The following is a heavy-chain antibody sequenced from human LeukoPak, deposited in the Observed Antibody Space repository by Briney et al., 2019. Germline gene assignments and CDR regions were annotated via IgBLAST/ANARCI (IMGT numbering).Heavy chain of an antibody. CDR1: GGSISGHY. J-gene: IGHJ6*02. Sequence: SETLSLTCTVSGGSISGHYWTWIRQPPGKGLEWIGQIHYSGRPDYNPSLKSRVTISVDTSKDQLSLKVTSVTGADTTVYYCARFGVDYDMDVWGQGTTVTVSS. CDR2: IHYSGRP. D-gene: IGHD3-16*01. V-gene: IGHV4-59*11. CDR3: ARFGVDYDMDV.